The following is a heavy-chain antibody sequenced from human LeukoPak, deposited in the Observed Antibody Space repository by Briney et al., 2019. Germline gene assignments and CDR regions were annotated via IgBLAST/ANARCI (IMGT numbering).Heavy chain of an antibody. D-gene: IGHD3-10*01. CDR3: ARHYGP. CDR1: GGSIRSSYYY. J-gene: IGHJ5*02. CDR2: IYDSGST. Sequence: PSETLSLTCTVSGGSIRSSYYYWGWIRQPPGKGLGWIGSIYDSGSTYYNPSRRRRLTISVDTSKHLFSLKLNSVTAADTAVYYCARHYGPWGQGTLVTVSS. V-gene: IGHV4-39*01.